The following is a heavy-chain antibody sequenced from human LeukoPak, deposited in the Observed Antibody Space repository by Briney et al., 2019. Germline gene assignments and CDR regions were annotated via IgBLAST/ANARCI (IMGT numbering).Heavy chain of an antibody. CDR1: GGSIGSGGYY. CDR2: IYYSGST. V-gene: IGHV4-31*03. J-gene: IGHJ4*02. CDR3: ARERGGKGVDY. D-gene: IGHD3-16*01. Sequence: SQTRSLTCTVSGGSIGSGGYYWSWLREHPGKGLEWIGYIYYSGSTYYNPSLKSRVTISVDTSKNQFSLKLSSVTAADTAVYYCARERGGKGVDYWGQGTLVTVSS.